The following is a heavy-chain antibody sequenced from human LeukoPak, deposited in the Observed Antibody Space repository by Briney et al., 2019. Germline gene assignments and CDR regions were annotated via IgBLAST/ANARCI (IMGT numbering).Heavy chain of an antibody. D-gene: IGHD6-13*01. V-gene: IGHV3-9*01. CDR2: ISWNSGSI. J-gene: IGHJ4*02. CDR3: AKGGGYSSSWYLYFDY. Sequence: GGSLRLSCAASGFTFDDYAMHWVRQAPGKGLEWVSGISWNSGSIGYADSVKGRFTISRDNAKNSLYLQMNSLRAEDTALYYCAKGGGYSSSWYLYFDYWGQGTLVTVS. CDR1: GFTFDDYA.